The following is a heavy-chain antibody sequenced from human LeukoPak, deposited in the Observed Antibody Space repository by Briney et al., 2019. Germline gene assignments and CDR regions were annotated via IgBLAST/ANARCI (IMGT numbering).Heavy chain of an antibody. J-gene: IGHJ4*02. V-gene: IGHV3-30*18. D-gene: IGHD6-13*01. CDR3: AKDSYSSSWLTDLSNSWDY. CDR2: ISYDGSNK. CDR1: GFTSSSYG. Sequence: PGGSLRLSCAASGFTSSSYGMHWVRQAPGKGLEWVAVISYDGSNKYYADSVKGRFTISRDNSKNTLYLQMNSLRAEDTAVYYCAKDSYSSSWLTDLSNSWDYWGQGTLVTVSS.